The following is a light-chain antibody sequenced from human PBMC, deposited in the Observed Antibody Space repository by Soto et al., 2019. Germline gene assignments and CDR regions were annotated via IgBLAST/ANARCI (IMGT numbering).Light chain of an antibody. Sequence: DIQMTQSPSSLSASVRDRVTINCRASQSISSYLNWYQQKPGKAPKLLIYAASSLQSGVPSRFSGSGSGTDFTLTISSLQPEDFATYYCQQSYSTPYTFGQGTRLEI. V-gene: IGKV1-39*01. CDR3: QQSYSTPYT. CDR1: QSISSY. CDR2: AAS. J-gene: IGKJ5*01.